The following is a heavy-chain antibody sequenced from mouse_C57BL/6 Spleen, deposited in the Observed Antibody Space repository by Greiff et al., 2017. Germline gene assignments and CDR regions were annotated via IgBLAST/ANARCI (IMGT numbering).Heavy chain of an antibody. V-gene: IGHV14-1*01. D-gene: IGHD1-1*01. Sequence: EVQLQQSGAELVRPGASVKLSCIASGSNIKDYYMHWVKQRPDQGLEWIGRIDPEDGDTEYAPKFQGKATMTADTSSNTAYLQLSSLTSGNTAVYYCTPSYCGSSPWCTYWGQGTLVTISA. CDR1: GSNIKDYY. J-gene: IGHJ3*01. CDR2: IDPEDGDT. CDR3: TPSYCGSSPWCTY.